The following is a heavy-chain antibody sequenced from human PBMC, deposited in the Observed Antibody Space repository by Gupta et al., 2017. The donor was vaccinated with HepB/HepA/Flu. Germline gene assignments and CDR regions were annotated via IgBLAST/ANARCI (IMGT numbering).Heavy chain of an antibody. CDR3: AREAYQLLCNWFDY. Sequence: EVQLVESGGGLVEPGGSLRISCAASGCTFSSYEMNWVRQAPGKGLEWVSYISRSGSIIYYADAVEGRFTISSDNAKNSLYLQMNSLRAEDTAVYYCAREAYQLLCNWFDYWGQGTLVTVSS. V-gene: IGHV3-48*03. D-gene: IGHD2-2*01. CDR2: ISRSGSII. CDR1: GCTFSSYE. J-gene: IGHJ4*02.